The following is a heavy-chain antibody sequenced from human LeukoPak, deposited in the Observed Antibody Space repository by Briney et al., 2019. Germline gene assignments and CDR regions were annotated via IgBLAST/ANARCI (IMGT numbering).Heavy chain of an antibody. J-gene: IGHJ1*01. CDR2: IRSKAHAGST. CDR1: GFTFGDYA. V-gene: IGHV3-49*04. Sequence: GGSLRLSCTASGFTFGDYAMSWVRQAPGKGLEWVGLIRSKAHAGSTEYAASVKGRFTISRDDSKGIAYLQVNSLKTEDTAVYYCTRKTLEYSQYWGQGTLVTVSS. CDR3: TRKTLEYSQY.